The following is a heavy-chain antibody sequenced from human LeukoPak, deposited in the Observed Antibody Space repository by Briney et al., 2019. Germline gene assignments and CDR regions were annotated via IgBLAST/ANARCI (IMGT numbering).Heavy chain of an antibody. Sequence: PGGSLRLSCAASGFTFSSYAMHWVRQAPGKGLEYVSAISSNGGSTYYANSVKGRFTISRDNSKNTLYVQMNNLRAEDTAIYYCATYRQVLLPFESWGQGTLVTVSS. CDR2: ISSNGGST. J-gene: IGHJ4*02. V-gene: IGHV3-64*01. CDR3: ATYRQVLLPFES. D-gene: IGHD2-8*02. CDR1: GFTFSSYA.